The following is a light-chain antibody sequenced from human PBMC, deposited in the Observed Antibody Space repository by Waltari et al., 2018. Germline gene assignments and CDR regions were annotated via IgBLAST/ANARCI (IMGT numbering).Light chain of an antibody. V-gene: IGLV4-69*01. Sequence: QLVLTQSPSASASLGASVRLTCTLSSGHSSNIIACRQQQPEKGPRYVMKVNSDGRHSKGDESPDRFSGSGSGAERYLTISSVQSEDEADYYCQTGGHGTWVFGGGTKLTVL. CDR1: SGHSSNI. J-gene: IGLJ3*02. CDR3: QTGGHGTWV. CDR2: VNSDGRH.